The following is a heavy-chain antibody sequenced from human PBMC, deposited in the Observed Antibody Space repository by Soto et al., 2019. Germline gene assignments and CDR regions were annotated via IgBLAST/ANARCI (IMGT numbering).Heavy chain of an antibody. J-gene: IGHJ5*02. CDR1: GFTFSGYA. CDR3: AKPHSKSYYDFWSGYYNWFDP. Sequence: GGSLRLSCAASGFTFSGYAMSWVRQAPGKGLEWVSAISGSGGSTYYADSVKGRFTISRDNSKNTLYLQMNSLRAEDTAVYYCAKPHSKSYYDFWSGYYNWFDPWGQGTLVTVSS. D-gene: IGHD3-3*01. V-gene: IGHV3-23*01. CDR2: ISGSGGST.